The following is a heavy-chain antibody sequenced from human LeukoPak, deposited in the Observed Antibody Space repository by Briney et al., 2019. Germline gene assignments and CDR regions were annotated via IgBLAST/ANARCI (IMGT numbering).Heavy chain of an antibody. D-gene: IGHD4-17*01. J-gene: IGHJ4*02. CDR2: IYYSGST. CDR3: ARGGYGDYLLYYFDY. Sequence: SSETLSLTCTVSGGSISSGDYYWSWIRQPPGKGLEWIGYIYYSGSTYYNPSLKSRVTISVDTSKNQFSPKLSSVTAADTAVYYCARGGYGDYLLYYFDYWGQGTLVTVSS. V-gene: IGHV4-30-4*01. CDR1: GGSISSGDYY.